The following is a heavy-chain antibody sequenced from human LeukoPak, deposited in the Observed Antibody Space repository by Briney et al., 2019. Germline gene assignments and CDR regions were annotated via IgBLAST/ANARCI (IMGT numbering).Heavy chain of an antibody. Sequence: ASVKVSCKASGYTFTGYAIHWARQAPGQRLEWMGWISCGNGNTKHSQKFQDRVTITRDTSATTAYMELSSLRSEDTAVYYCARDSGYQLMWFWGQGTLVTVSS. D-gene: IGHD2-21*01. J-gene: IGHJ4*02. CDR1: GYTFTGYA. CDR2: ISCGNGNT. CDR3: ARDSGYQLMWF. V-gene: IGHV1-3*01.